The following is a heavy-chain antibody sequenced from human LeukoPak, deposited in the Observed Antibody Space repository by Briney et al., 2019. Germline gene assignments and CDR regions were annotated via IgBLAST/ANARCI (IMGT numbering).Heavy chain of an antibody. CDR2: IYYSGST. CDR3: ARGPQYSSSWYDY. J-gene: IGHJ4*02. CDR1: GGSISSYY. Sequence: SETLSLTCIVSGGSISSYYWSWIRQPPGKGLEWIGYIYYSGSTNYNPSLKSRVTISVDTSKNQFSLKLSSVTAADTAVYYCARGPQYSSSWYDYWGQGTLVTVSS. D-gene: IGHD6-13*01. V-gene: IGHV4-59*01.